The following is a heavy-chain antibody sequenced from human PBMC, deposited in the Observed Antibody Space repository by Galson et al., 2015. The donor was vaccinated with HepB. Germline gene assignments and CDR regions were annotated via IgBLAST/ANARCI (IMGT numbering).Heavy chain of an antibody. V-gene: IGHV3-11*01. Sequence: SLRLSCAASGFTFSDYYMTWIRQAPGKGLEWVSYISSSGNIPYYADSVKGRFTISRDNAKNSLYLQMNSLRAEDTAVYYCAREHSYYCDSWGQGTLVTVSS. D-gene: IGHD1-26*01. CDR2: ISSSGNIP. CDR1: GFTFSDYY. J-gene: IGHJ4*02. CDR3: AREHSYYCDS.